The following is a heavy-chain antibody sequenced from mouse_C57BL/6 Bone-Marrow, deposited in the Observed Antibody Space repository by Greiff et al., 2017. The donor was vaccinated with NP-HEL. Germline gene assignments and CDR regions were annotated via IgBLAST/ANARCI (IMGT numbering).Heavy chain of an antibody. D-gene: IGHD1-1*01. Sequence: QVQLQQPGTELVKPGASVKLSCKASGYTFTSYWMHWVKQRPGQGLEWIGNINPSNGGTNYNEKFKSKATLTVDKSSSTAYMQRSSLTSEDSAVYYCARSDYYGSSYWYFDVGGTGTTVTVSS. J-gene: IGHJ1*03. V-gene: IGHV1-53*01. CDR1: GYTFTSYW. CDR2: INPSNGGT. CDR3: ARSDYYGSSYWYFDV.